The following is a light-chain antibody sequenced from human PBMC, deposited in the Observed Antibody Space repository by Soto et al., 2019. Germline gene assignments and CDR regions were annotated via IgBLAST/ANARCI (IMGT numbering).Light chain of an antibody. V-gene: IGKV3-11*01. CDR3: QQRSDWPWK. Sequence: EIVLTHSPATLSLSPWERGTLSCRASESVTNYIAWYQQKPGQAPRLLVYDVSNRATGIPARFSGGGSGTDFTLTINNLEPEDFAVYYCQQRSDWPWKFGQGTKVDIK. CDR1: ESVTNY. J-gene: IGKJ1*01. CDR2: DVS.